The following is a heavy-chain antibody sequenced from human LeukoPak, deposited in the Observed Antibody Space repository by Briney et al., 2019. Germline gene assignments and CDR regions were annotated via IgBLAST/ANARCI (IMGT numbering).Heavy chain of an antibody. D-gene: IGHD2-2*01. V-gene: IGHV3-11*01. CDR1: GFTFSDYY. CDR2: ISSSGSTI. J-gene: IGHJ5*02. CDR3: ARRPAPMYDWFDP. Sequence: GGSLRLSCAASGFTFSDYYMSWIRQAPGKGLEWVSYISSSGSTIYYADSVKGRFTISRDNAKNSLYLQMNSLRAEDTAVYYCARRPAPMYDWFDPWGQGTLVTVSS.